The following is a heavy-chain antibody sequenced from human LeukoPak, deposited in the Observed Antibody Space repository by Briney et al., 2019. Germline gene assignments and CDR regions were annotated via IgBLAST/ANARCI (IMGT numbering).Heavy chain of an antibody. J-gene: IGHJ4*02. Sequence: GESLKISCKGPGYSFTSYWIGWVRQMPGKGLEWMGIIYPGDSDTRYSPSFQGQVTISADKSISTAYLQWSSLKASDTAMYYCARLQGAVSTVTSFYYFDYWGQGTLVTVSS. D-gene: IGHD4-17*01. CDR3: ARLQGAVSTVTSFYYFDY. V-gene: IGHV5-51*01. CDR2: IYPGDSDT. CDR1: GYSFTSYW.